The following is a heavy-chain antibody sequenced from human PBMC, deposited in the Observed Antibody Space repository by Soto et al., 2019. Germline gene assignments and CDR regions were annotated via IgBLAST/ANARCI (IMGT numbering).Heavy chain of an antibody. V-gene: IGHV3-23*01. D-gene: IGHD3-9*01. CDR3: AKDRYFDILTAAYNDYYHDGMDV. CDR1: GFTFSTYD. Sequence: EVQLLESGGGLVQPGGSLRLSCAASGFTFSTYDMTWVRQAPGKGLEWVSTVSGSGDYTYYADSVDGLFTVSRDNSKNTVFLQMNSLRAEDTALYYCAKDRYFDILTAAYNDYYHDGMDVWGEGTTVTVSS. J-gene: IGHJ6*04. CDR2: VSGSGDYT.